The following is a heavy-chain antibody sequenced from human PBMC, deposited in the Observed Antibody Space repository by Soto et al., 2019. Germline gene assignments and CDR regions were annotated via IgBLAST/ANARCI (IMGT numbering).Heavy chain of an antibody. J-gene: IGHJ4*02. CDR2: IIPIFGTA. CDR1: GGTFSSYA. CDR3: ARTIFGVTMPYYFHY. V-gene: IGHV1-69*06. Sequence: QVQLVQSGAEVKKPGSSVKVSCKASGGTFSSYAISWVRQAPGQGLEWMGGIIPIFGTANYAQKFQGRVTITADKSTSTAYRELSSLRSEDTAVYYCARTIFGVTMPYYFHYWGQGTLVSVSS. D-gene: IGHD3-3*01.